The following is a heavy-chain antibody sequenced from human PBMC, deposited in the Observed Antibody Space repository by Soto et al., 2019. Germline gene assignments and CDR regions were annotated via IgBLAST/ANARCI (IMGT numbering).Heavy chain of an antibody. J-gene: IGHJ4*02. CDR3: ASRGTTTYCSGGSCYARGFDY. Sequence: QVQLQESGPGLVKPSQTLSLPCTVSGGSISSGDYYWSWIRQPPGKGLEWIGYIYYSGSSYYNPSLQSRVTISVDTSKNQFPLKLGSVTAADTAVYYCASRGTTTYCSGGSCYARGFDYWGQGTLVTVSS. CDR2: IYYSGSS. D-gene: IGHD2-15*01. CDR1: GGSISSGDYY. V-gene: IGHV4-30-4*01.